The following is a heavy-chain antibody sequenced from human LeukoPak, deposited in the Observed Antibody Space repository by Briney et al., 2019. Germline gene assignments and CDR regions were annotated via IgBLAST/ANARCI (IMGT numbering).Heavy chain of an antibody. Sequence: PSETLSLTCAVYGGSFSDYSWSWIRQPPGKGLEWIGQINHSGSTNYNPSLKSRVTISADTSKNQFSLKLYSVTAADTAVYYCARVLDADTAPDYYYYMDVWGKGTTVTISS. CDR2: INHSGST. CDR1: GGSFSDYS. V-gene: IGHV4-34*01. CDR3: ARVLDADTAPDYYYYMDV. D-gene: IGHD5-18*01. J-gene: IGHJ6*03.